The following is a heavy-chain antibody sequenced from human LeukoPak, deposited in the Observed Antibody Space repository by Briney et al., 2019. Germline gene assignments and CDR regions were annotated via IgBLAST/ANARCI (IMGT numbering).Heavy chain of an antibody. CDR1: GVSISSYY. CDR3: AREYGDTTGVDY. D-gene: IGHD1-1*01. CDR2: IYYSGST. V-gene: IGHV4-59*01. J-gene: IGHJ4*02. Sequence: SETLSLTCTVSGVSISSYYWSWIRQPPGKGLEWIGYIYYSGSTNYNPSLKSRVTISVDTSKSQFSLKLSSVSAADTAVYYCAREYGDTTGVDYWGQGTLVTVSS.